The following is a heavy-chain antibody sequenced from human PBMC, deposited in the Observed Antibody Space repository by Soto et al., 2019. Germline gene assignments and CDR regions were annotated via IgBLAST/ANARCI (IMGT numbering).Heavy chain of an antibody. D-gene: IGHD3-3*01. CDR3: ARLVLRFLEWLLTLFYYYYGMDV. CDR2: INLSGGST. V-gene: IGHV1-46*01. CDR1: GYTFTSYY. J-gene: IGHJ6*02. Sequence: ASVKVSCKASGYTFTSYYMHWVRQAPGQGLEWMGIINLSGGSTSYAQKFQGRVTMTRDTSTSTVYMELSSLRSEDTAVYYCARLVLRFLEWLLTLFYYYYGMDVWGQGTTVTVSS.